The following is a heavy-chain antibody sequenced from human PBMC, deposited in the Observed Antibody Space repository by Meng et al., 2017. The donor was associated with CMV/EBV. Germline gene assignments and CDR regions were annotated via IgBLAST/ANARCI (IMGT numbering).Heavy chain of an antibody. Sequence: EVLLLETGGVVGQPGGYLRLSCAASGVTFDDYTMHWVRHAPGKGLEWVSLISWDGGSTYYADSVKGRFTISRDNSKNSLYLQMNSLRTEDTALYYCAKGPGENWFDPWGQGTLVTVSS. CDR2: ISWDGGST. D-gene: IGHD3-10*01. CDR1: GVTFDDYT. V-gene: IGHV3-43*01. J-gene: IGHJ5*02. CDR3: AKGPGENWFDP.